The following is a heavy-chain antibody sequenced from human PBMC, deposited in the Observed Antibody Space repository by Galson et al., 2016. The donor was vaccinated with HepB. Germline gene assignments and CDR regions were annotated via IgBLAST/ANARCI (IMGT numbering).Heavy chain of an antibody. V-gene: IGHV3-21*01. Sequence: SLRLSCAASGFTFTTYSMNWVRQAPGTGLEWVSLLTSGSSFIYYADSVKGRFTISRDNSENSLYLQMNSLRDEDTAVYYCARSYCDYGFGPDYWGQGTLVTVSS. CDR2: LTSGSSFI. CDR3: ARSYCDYGFGPDY. D-gene: IGHD4-17*01. CDR1: GFTFTTYS. J-gene: IGHJ4*02.